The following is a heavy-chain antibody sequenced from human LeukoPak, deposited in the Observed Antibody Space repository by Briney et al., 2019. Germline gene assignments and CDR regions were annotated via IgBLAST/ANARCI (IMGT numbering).Heavy chain of an antibody. CDR1: GGSFSGYY. V-gene: IGHV4-34*01. Sequence: SETLSLTCAVYGGSFSGYYWSWIRQPPGKGLEWIGEINHSGSTNYNPSLKSRVTISVDTSKNQFSLKLSSVTAADTAVYYCASFSFLGASDYWGQGTLVTVSS. CDR3: ASFSFLGASDY. CDR2: INHSGST. J-gene: IGHJ4*02.